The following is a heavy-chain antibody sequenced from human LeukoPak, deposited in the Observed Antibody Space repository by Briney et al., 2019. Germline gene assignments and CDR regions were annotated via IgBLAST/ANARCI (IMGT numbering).Heavy chain of an antibody. J-gene: IGHJ1*01. CDR3: VRWGVTAGMQD. D-gene: IGHD6-19*01. V-gene: IGHV3-7*01. CDR2: INPAGSDT. Sequence: GGSLRLSCEASGFTFSSDWMGWVRQAPGKGLEWVANINPAGSDTYYVDSVKGRFTISRSTAKKSLFLQMNSLRAEDTALYHCVRWGVTAGMQDWGQGTLVIVSS. CDR1: GFTFSSDW.